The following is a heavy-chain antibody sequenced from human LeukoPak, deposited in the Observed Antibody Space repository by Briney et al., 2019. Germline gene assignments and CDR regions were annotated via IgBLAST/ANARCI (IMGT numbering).Heavy chain of an antibody. CDR1: GGSISSYY. CDR2: IYYSGST. J-gene: IGHJ5*02. Sequence: SETLSLTCTVSGGSISSYYWSWIRQPPGKGLEWIGYIYYSGSTNYNPSLKSRVTISVDRSKNQFSLKLSSVTAADTAVYYCARDRDGSGSYGFDPWGQGTLVTVSS. CDR3: ARDRDGSGSYGFDP. V-gene: IGHV4-59*12. D-gene: IGHD3-10*01.